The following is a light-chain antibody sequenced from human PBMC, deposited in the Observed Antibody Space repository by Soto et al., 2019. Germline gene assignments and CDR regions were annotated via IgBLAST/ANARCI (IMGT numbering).Light chain of an antibody. Sequence: QSGLTQPASVSGSPGQSITISCTGTSSDVGAYNYVSWYQHHPGKVPKLLVYEVSNRPSGVSSRFSGSKSGNTASLTISGEQAEDEDYYYYGSYAGSGTPFVFGTGTKLTVL. CDR1: SSDVGAYNY. CDR3: GSYAGSGTPFV. J-gene: IGLJ1*01. V-gene: IGLV2-14*01. CDR2: EVS.